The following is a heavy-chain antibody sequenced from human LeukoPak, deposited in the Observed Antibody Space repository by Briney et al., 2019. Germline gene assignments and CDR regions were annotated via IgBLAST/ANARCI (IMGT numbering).Heavy chain of an antibody. CDR3: ARSYQGPAGTLAYYMDV. J-gene: IGHJ6*03. Sequence: PSETLSLTCTVSGGSISSYYWSWIRQPAGKGLEWIGRIYTSGSTNYNPSLKSRVTMSVDTSKNQFSLKLSSVTAADTAVYYCARSYQGPAGTLAYYMDVWGKGTTVTVSS. D-gene: IGHD1-7*01. CDR1: GGSISSYY. V-gene: IGHV4-4*07. CDR2: IYTSGST.